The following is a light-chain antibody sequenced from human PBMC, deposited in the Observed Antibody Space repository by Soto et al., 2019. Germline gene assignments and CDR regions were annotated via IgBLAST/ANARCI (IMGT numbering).Light chain of an antibody. CDR1: QGISSY. CDR2: AAS. Sequence: DIQLTQSPSFLSASVGDRVTITCRASQGISSYLAWYQQKPGKAPKLLIYAASTLQSGVPSRFSGSGSGTEFTLTISSLQPEDFATYYCQQLNSYPLPFGQGTKVEIK. J-gene: IGKJ1*01. V-gene: IGKV1-9*01. CDR3: QQLNSYPLP.